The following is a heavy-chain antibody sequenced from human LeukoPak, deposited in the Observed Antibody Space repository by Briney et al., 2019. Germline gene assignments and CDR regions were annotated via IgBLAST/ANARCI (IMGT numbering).Heavy chain of an antibody. V-gene: IGHV5-51*01. CDR2: IYPADSDT. CDR1: GYSFTSYW. D-gene: IGHD2-2*01. J-gene: IGHJ3*02. CDR3: ARRPGSGGLLLDAFDI. Sequence: GESLKISCKGSGYSFTSYWIGWVRQMPGKGLEWMGIIYPADSDTRYSPSFQGQVTISADKSISTAYLQWSSLKASDTAMYYCARRPGSGGLLLDAFDIWGQGTMVTVSS.